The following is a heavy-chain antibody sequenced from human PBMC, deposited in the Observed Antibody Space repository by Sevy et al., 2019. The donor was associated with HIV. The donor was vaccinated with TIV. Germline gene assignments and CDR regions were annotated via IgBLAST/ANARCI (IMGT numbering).Heavy chain of an antibody. V-gene: IGHV3-23*01. D-gene: IGHD3-22*01. CDR2: ISGSGSRT. Sequence: GGSLRLSCAVSGFSFDSYGMTWVRQAPGKGLEWVSGISGSGSRTYYADSVKGRFIISRDNSKNTLDLQMNSLRSEDTARNYWAKGGGGHYDPDEIGYYFYYYNMDVWGKGTTVIVSS. CDR1: GFSFDSYG. CDR3: AKGGGGHYDPDEIGYYFYYYNMDV. J-gene: IGHJ6*03.